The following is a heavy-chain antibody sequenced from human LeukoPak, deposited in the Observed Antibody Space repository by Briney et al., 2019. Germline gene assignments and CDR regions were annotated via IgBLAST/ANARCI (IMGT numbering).Heavy chain of an antibody. Sequence: GASVKVSCKASGGTFSSYAISWVRQAPGQGLEWMGGIIPIFGTANYAQKFQGRVTITADESTSTAYMELGSLRSEDTAVYYCARDGDYDILTGSFDYWGQGTLVTVSS. CDR1: GGTFSSYA. V-gene: IGHV1-69*01. J-gene: IGHJ4*02. CDR3: ARDGDYDILTGSFDY. D-gene: IGHD3-9*01. CDR2: IIPIFGTA.